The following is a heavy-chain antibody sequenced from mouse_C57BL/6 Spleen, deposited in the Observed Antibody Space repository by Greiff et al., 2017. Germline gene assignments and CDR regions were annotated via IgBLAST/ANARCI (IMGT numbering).Heavy chain of an antibody. V-gene: IGHV5-6*01. Sequence: EVQLQESGGDLVKPGGSLKLSCAASGFTFSSYGMSWVRQTPDKRLEWVATISSGASYTYYPDSVKGRFTISRDNAKNTLYLQMSSLKSEDTAMYYCARQGGYGSSYAMDYWGQGTSVTVSS. CDR1: GFTFSSYG. CDR2: ISSGASYT. D-gene: IGHD1-1*01. CDR3: ARQGGYGSSYAMDY. J-gene: IGHJ4*01.